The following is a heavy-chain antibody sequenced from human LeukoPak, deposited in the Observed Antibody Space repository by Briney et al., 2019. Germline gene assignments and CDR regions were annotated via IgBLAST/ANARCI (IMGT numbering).Heavy chain of an antibody. CDR2: ISGSGGST. D-gene: IGHD6-19*01. CDR3: AKVDAGPSIAVAGTLFDY. J-gene: IGHJ4*02. Sequence: GGSLRLSCAASGFTFSSYAMSWVRQAPGKGLEWVSAISGSGGSTYYADSVKGRFTISRDNSKNTLYLQMNSLRAEDTAVYYCAKVDAGPSIAVAGTLFDYWGQGTLVTVSS. V-gene: IGHV3-23*01. CDR1: GFTFSSYA.